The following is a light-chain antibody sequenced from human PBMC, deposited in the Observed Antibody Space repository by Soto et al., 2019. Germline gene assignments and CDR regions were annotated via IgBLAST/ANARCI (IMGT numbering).Light chain of an antibody. CDR2: AAS. CDR3: QQSYNTPPT. Sequence: DIQMTQSSSLSASVGDRVTIACRASQSISSYLNWYQHKPGKAPKLLIYAASTLQSGVPSRFSGSGSGTDSTLTISSLQPEDFATYYCQQSYNTPPTFGQGTKVDIK. CDR1: QSISSY. V-gene: IGKV1-39*01. J-gene: IGKJ1*01.